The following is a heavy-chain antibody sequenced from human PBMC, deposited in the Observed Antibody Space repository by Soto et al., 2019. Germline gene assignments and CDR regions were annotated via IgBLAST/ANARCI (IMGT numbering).Heavy chain of an antibody. V-gene: IGHV3-23*01. D-gene: IGHD3-9*01. J-gene: IGHJ6*03. CDR3: AKAGYFDWLSDYYYYYYMDV. CDR2: ISGSGGST. CDR1: GFNFSSYS. Sequence: GGSMRLSCAASGFNFSSYSMSWVRQAPGKGLEWVSAISGSGGSTYYADSVKGRFTISRDNSKNTLYLQMNSLRAEDTAVYYCAKAGYFDWLSDYYYYYYMDVWGKGTTVTVSS.